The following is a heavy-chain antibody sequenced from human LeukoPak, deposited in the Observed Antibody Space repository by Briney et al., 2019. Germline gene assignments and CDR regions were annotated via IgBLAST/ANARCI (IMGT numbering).Heavy chain of an antibody. CDR3: AYYYGPGSPFAFDI. CDR1: GGTFSSYA. V-gene: IGHV1-69*01. J-gene: IGHJ3*02. CDR2: IIPIFGTA. Sequence: ASVKVSCKASGGTFSSYAISWVRQAPGQGLEWMGGIIPIFGTANYAQKFQGRVTITADESTSTAYMELSSLRSEDTAVYYCAYYYGPGSPFAFDIWGQGTMVTVSS. D-gene: IGHD3-10*01.